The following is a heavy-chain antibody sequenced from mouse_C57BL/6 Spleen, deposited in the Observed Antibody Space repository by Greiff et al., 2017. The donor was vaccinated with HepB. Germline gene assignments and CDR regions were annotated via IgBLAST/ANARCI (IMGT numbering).Heavy chain of an antibody. V-gene: IGHV1-64*01. Sequence: QVQLQQPGAELVKPGASVKLSCKASGYTFTSYWMHWVKQRPGQGLEWIGMIHPNSGSTNYNEKFKSKATLTVDKSSSTAYMQLSSLTSEDSAVYYCARSHDGYPIAWFAYWGQGTLVTVSA. CDR2: IHPNSGST. D-gene: IGHD2-3*01. J-gene: IGHJ3*01. CDR3: ARSHDGYPIAWFAY. CDR1: GYTFTSYW.